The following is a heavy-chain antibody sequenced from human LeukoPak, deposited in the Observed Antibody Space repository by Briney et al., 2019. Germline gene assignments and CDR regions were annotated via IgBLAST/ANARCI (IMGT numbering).Heavy chain of an antibody. J-gene: IGHJ4*02. CDR1: GGSFSGYY. Sequence: SETLSLTCADYGGSFSGYYWSWIRQPPGKGLDGIGEINHRGSTNYNPSLKSRVTISVDTSKNQFSLKLSSVTAADTAVYYCARGPSLPLSITAAGIIDYWGQGTLVTVSS. V-gene: IGHV4-34*01. D-gene: IGHD6-13*01. CDR2: INHRGST. CDR3: ARGPSLPLSITAAGIIDY.